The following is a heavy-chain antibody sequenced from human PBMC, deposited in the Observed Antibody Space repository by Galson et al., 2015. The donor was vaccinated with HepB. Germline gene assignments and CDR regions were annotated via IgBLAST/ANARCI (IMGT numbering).Heavy chain of an antibody. Sequence: SVKVSCKASGGTFSNYAISWVRQAPGQGLEWMGGIIPLFGTTNHAQKFQARVAITADESASTAYMELSSLRSEDTAVYYCARDRFYGGNSDPFDYWGQGTLVTVSS. CDR2: IIPLFGTT. J-gene: IGHJ4*02. V-gene: IGHV1-69*13. CDR1: GGTFSNYA. D-gene: IGHD4-23*01. CDR3: ARDRFYGGNSDPFDY.